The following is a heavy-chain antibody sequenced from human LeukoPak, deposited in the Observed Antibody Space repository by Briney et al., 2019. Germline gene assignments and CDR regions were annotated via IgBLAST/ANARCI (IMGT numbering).Heavy chain of an antibody. CDR1: GFTFSSYG. CDR2: ISGSGGST. Sequence: AGGSLRLSCAASGFTFSSYGMSWVRQAPGKGLEWVSAISGSGGSTYYADSVKGRFTISRDNSKNTLYLQMNSLRAEDTAVYYCAKDWRYCSGGSCYWYFDYWGQGTLVTVSS. D-gene: IGHD2-15*01. J-gene: IGHJ4*02. V-gene: IGHV3-23*01. CDR3: AKDWRYCSGGSCYWYFDY.